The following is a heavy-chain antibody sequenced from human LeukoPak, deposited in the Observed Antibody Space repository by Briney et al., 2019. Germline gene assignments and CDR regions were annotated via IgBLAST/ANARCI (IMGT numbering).Heavy chain of an antibody. V-gene: IGHV1-46*01. D-gene: IGHD2-2*01. J-gene: IGHJ4*02. CDR1: GYTFTGYY. CDR3: ARGADIVVAPAADNYFDY. CDR2: INPSGGST. Sequence: GASVKVSCKASGYTFTGYYMHWVRQAPGQGLEWMGIINPSGGSTSYAQKFQGRVTMTRDTSTSTVYMELSSLRSEDTAVYYCARGADIVVAPAADNYFDYWGQGTLVTVSS.